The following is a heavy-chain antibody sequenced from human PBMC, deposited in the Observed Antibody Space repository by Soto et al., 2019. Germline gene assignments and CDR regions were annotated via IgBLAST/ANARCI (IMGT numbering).Heavy chain of an antibody. CDR3: VKGAGATPLYNWFDP. J-gene: IGHJ5*02. V-gene: IGHV3-64D*06. D-gene: IGHD1-26*01. CDR1: GFTFSSYA. CDR2: ISSNGGST. Sequence: GGSLRLSCSASGFTFSSYAMHWVRQAPGKGLEYVSAISSNGGSTYYADSVKGRFTISRDNSKNTLYLQMSSLRADDTAVYYCVKGAGATPLYNWFDPWGQGTLVTVSS.